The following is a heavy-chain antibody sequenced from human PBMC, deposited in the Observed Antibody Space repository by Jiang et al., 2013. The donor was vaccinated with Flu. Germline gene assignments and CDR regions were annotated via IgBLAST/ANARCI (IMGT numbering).Heavy chain of an antibody. V-gene: IGHV4-59*08. CDR3: ARQSQWLYPIDY. J-gene: IGHJ4*02. Sequence: GPGLVKPSETLSLTCTVSGGSISSYYWSWIRQPPGKGLEWIGYIYYSGSTNYNPSLKSRVTISVDTSKNQFSLKLSSVTAADTAVYYCARQSQWLYPIDYWGQGTLVTVSS. CDR1: GGSISSYY. CDR2: IYYSGST. D-gene: IGHD6-19*01.